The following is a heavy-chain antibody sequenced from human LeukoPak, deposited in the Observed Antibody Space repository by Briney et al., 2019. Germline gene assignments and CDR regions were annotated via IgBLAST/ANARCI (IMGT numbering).Heavy chain of an antibody. Sequence: GGSLRLSCAASGFTFSSYWMSWVRQAPGKGLEWVANIKQDGSEKYYVDSVKGRFTISRDNAKNSLYLQMNSLRAEDTAVYYCARVAVIPRDYYYYMDVWGKGTTVTVSS. J-gene: IGHJ6*03. CDR2: IKQDGSEK. V-gene: IGHV3-7*01. D-gene: IGHD2/OR15-2a*01. CDR1: GFTFSSYW. CDR3: ARVAVIPRDYYYYMDV.